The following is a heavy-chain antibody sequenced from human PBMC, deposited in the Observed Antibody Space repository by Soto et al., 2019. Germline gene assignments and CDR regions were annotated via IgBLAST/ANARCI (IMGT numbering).Heavy chain of an antibody. J-gene: IGHJ3*02. CDR2: INPNSGGT. D-gene: IGHD6-13*01. V-gene: IGHV1-2*04. CDR3: ARGTAAAELHDAFDI. Sequence: ASVKVSCKASGYTFTGYYMHWVRQAPGQGLEWMGWINPNSGGTNYAQKFQGWVTMTRDTSISTAYMELSRLRSDDTAVYYCARGTAAAELHDAFDIWGQGTMVT. CDR1: GYTFTGYY.